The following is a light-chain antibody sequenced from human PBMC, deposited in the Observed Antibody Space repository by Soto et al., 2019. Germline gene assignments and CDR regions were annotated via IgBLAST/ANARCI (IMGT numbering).Light chain of an antibody. J-gene: IGLJ1*01. V-gene: IGLV2-14*03. Sequence: ALTQPASVSGSPGQSITISCTGTSSDVGGYNYVSWYQQHAGKAPKLMIYDVSNRPSGVSNRFSGSKSGNTASLTISGLQAEDEADYYCSSYTSSTTYVFGTGTKVTVL. CDR1: SSDVGGYNY. CDR2: DVS. CDR3: SSYTSSTTYV.